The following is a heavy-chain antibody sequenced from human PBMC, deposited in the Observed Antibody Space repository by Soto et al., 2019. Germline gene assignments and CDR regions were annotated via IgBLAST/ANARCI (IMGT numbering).Heavy chain of an antibody. CDR3: ARDGYSRYAFDI. J-gene: IGHJ3*02. D-gene: IGHD4-4*01. CDR2: IYYSGST. CDR1: GGSISSYY. Sequence: QVQLQESGQGLVKPSETLSLTCTVSGGSISSYYWSWIRQPPGKGLESIGYIYYSGSTNYNPSLKSRVTISIHTSRNQFSLKLSSVTAADTAVYYCARDGYSRYAFDIWGQGTMVTVSS. V-gene: IGHV4-59*12.